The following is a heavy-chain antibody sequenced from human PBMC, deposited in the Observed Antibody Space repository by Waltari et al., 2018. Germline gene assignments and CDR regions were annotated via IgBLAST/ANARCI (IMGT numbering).Heavy chain of an antibody. Sequence: QVQLVQSGAEVKKPGSSVKVPCKASGDTFSIYTITWVRQAPGQGLEWMGRIVPMHGVTDYAQKFQGRVTITADTSTSTAYMEVTSLTSEDTAVYYCARDRAYYNWFDPWGQGTLVIVSS. CDR1: GDTFSIYT. J-gene: IGHJ5*02. D-gene: IGHD1-26*01. CDR3: ARDRAYYNWFDP. V-gene: IGHV1-69*08. CDR2: IVPMHGVT.